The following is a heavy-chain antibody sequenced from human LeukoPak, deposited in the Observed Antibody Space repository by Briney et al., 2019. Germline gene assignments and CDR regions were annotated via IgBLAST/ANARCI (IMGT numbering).Heavy chain of an antibody. CDR2: INHSGST. D-gene: IGHD4-23*01. CDR3: ARGYGGNAGLRAEYFQH. J-gene: IGHJ1*01. Sequence: SETLSLTCTVSGGSVSSGGYYWSWIRQPPGKGLEWIGEINHSGSTNYNPSLKSRVTISVDTSKNQFSLKLSSVTAADTAVYYCARGYGGNAGLRAEYFQHWGQGTLVTVSS. V-gene: IGHV4-34*01. CDR1: GGSVSSGGYY.